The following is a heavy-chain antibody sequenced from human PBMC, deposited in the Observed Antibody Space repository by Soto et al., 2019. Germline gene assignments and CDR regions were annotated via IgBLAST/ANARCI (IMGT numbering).Heavy chain of an antibody. CDR2: ISYDGSNK. D-gene: IGHD3-10*01. Sequence: GGSLRLSCAASGFTFSSYGMHWVRQAPGKGLEWVAVISYDGSNKYYADSVKGRFTISRDNSKNTLYLQMNSLRAEDTAVYYCAKDGDYYGSGSYSRVDYYYGMDVWGQGTTVTVSS. J-gene: IGHJ6*02. V-gene: IGHV3-30*18. CDR1: GFTFSSYG. CDR3: AKDGDYYGSGSYSRVDYYYGMDV.